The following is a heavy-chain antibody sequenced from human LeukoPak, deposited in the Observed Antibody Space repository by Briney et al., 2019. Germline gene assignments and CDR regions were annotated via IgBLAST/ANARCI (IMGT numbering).Heavy chain of an antibody. Sequence: CRVTISLDTSKNQFSLKLTSVTAADTALYYCARAFLSSSWPFDLWGQGTLVAVSS. V-gene: IGHV4-30-2*04. CDR3: ARAFLSSSWPFDL. D-gene: IGHD6-13*01. J-gene: IGHJ4*02.